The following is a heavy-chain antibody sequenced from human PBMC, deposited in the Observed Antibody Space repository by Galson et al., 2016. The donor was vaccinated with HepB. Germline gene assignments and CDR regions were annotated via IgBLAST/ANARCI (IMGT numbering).Heavy chain of an antibody. CDR3: ARPLGNYSD. J-gene: IGHJ4*02. Sequence: QSGAEVKKPGESLKMSCEASGYTFTSYWIGWVRQMPAKGLEWVAIIYPGDSDTRYSPSFQGRVTISADKSISTAYLQWTSLKTSDTAIYYCARPLGNYSDWGQGTLLTVSS. V-gene: IGHV5-51*01. CDR1: GYTFTSYW. D-gene: IGHD1-26*01. CDR2: IYPGDSDT.